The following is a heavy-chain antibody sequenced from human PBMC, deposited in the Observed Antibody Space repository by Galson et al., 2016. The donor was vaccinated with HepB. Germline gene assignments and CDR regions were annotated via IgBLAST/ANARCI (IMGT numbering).Heavy chain of an antibody. V-gene: IGHV3-49*03. D-gene: IGHD1-26*01. Sequence: SLRLSCAASGFTFGNYAMSWFRQAPGKGLEWVSFIRSKPYGGTTEYAASVKGRFTISRDDSKSIVYLQMDRLRAEDTAVYYCATDPIVGVPDYFDYWGQGTLVTVSS. CDR3: ATDPIVGVPDYFDY. CDR2: IRSKPYGGTT. CDR1: GFTFGNYA. J-gene: IGHJ4*02.